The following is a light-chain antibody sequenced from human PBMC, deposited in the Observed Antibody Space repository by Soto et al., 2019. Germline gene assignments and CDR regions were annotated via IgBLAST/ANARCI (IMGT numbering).Light chain of an antibody. Sequence: DFQVTQSTSTLSASVGARVTITCRASQSITNWLAWYQQKPGKAPKPLIYMASSLESGVPSRFSGSGGGTEFTLTISSLQPDDFATYYCQQYYRQATFGQGTKVDIK. CDR1: QSITNW. J-gene: IGKJ1*01. CDR2: MAS. V-gene: IGKV1-5*03. CDR3: QQYYRQAT.